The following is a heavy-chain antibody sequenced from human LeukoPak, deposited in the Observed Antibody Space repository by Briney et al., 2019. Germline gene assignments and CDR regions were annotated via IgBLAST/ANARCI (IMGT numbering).Heavy chain of an antibody. V-gene: IGHV3-48*03. J-gene: IGHJ4*02. CDR3: ARGGYSGYDSTFDY. CDR1: GFTFSSYE. Sequence: GGSPRLSCAASGFTFSSYEMNWVRQAPGKGLEWVSYISSSGSTIYYADPVKGRFTISRDNAKNSLYLQMNSLRAEDTAVYYCARGGYSGYDSTFDYWGQGTLVTVSS. CDR2: ISSSGSTI. D-gene: IGHD5-12*01.